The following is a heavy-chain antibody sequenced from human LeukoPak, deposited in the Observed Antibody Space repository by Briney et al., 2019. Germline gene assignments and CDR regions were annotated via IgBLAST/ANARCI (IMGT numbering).Heavy chain of an antibody. V-gene: IGHV3-21*01. CDR3: ARHLTPYAINGDFDY. Sequence: KSGGSLRLSCAASGFTFSSYAMNWVRQAPGRGLEWVASISTGSGSIFYADSLMGRFTISRDNAKNSLYLQMHSLRAEDTAVYYCARHLTPYAINGDFDYWGQGTLVTVSS. D-gene: IGHD3-10*01. CDR2: ISTGSGSI. J-gene: IGHJ4*02. CDR1: GFTFSSYA.